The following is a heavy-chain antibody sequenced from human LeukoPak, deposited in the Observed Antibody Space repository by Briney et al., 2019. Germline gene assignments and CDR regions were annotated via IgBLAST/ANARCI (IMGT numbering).Heavy chain of an antibody. J-gene: IGHJ5*02. CDR1: CYTFTNYG. V-gene: IGHV1-18*01. D-gene: IGHD3-10*01. CDR2: ISAYNGNT. Sequence: GASVKVSCKAVCYTFTNYGISWVRQAPGQGLEWMGWISAYNGNTNYAQKLQGRVTMTTDTSTSTAYMELRSLRSDDTAVYYCARVLTMVRGAFNWFDPWGQGTLVTVSS. CDR3: ARVLTMVRGAFNWFDP.